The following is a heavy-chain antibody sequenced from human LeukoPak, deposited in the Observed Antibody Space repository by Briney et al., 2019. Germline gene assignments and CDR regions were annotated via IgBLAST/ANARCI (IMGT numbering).Heavy chain of an antibody. CDR1: GGTFSSYA. V-gene: IGHV1-69*13. CDR2: IIPIFGTA. D-gene: IGHD3-10*01. J-gene: IGHJ4*02. CDR3: ASSDYYGSGSYYYFDY. Sequence: SVKVSCKASGGTFSSYAISWVRQAPGQGLEWMGGIIPIFGTANYAQKFQGRVTITADESTSTAYMELSSLRSEDTAEYYCASSDYYGSGSYYYFDYWGQGTLVTVSS.